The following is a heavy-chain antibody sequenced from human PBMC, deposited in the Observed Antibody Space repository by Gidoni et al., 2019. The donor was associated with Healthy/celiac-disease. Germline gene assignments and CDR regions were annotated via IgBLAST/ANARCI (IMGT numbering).Heavy chain of an antibody. CDR1: GSTFSSYT. CDR2: IRGSAGTT. V-gene: IGHV3-23*01. J-gene: IGHJ4*02. D-gene: IGHD2-15*01. Sequence: EVQLLESGGGLVQPGGSLRLSCAASGSTFSSYTMSWVRQAPGKGLEWVSAIRGSAGTTYYADSVRGRFTISRDNSKNTLYLQMNNLRAEDTAVYYCAKTGGYCSGGSCSNFDYWGQGTLVTVSS. CDR3: AKTGGYCSGGSCSNFDY.